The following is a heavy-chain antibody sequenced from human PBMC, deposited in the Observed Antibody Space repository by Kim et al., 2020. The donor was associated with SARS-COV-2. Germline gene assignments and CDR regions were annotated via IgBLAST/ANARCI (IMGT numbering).Heavy chain of an antibody. Sequence: DTVKGRFTISRDNSRDTLYLQMNSRRAEDTAVYYCARDWVSDGDYNPVDPWGQGTLVTVSS. J-gene: IGHJ5*02. V-gene: IGHV3-30*07. D-gene: IGHD4-17*01. CDR3: ARDWVSDGDYNPVDP.